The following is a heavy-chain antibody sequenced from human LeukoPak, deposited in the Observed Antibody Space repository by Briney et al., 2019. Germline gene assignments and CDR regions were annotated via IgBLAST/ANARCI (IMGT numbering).Heavy chain of an antibody. J-gene: IGHJ4*02. CDR2: INHSGST. CDR1: GGSFSGYY. D-gene: IGHD6-19*01. V-gene: IGHV4-34*01. Sequence: SETLSLTCAVYGGSFSGYYWSWIRQPPGKGLEWIGEINHSGSTNYNPSLKSRVTISVDTSKNQFSLKLSSVTAADTAVYYCASSSLGSVAGLYYFDYWGQGTLVTVSS. CDR3: ASSSLGSVAGLYYFDY.